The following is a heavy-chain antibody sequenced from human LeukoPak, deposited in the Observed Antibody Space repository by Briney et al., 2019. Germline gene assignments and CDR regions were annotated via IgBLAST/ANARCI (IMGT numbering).Heavy chain of an antibody. CDR3: ARDKDCSSTSCYPDFFDY. Sequence: PSQTLSLTCTVSGGSISSGSYYWSWIRQPAGKGLEWIGRIYTSGSTNYNPSLKSRVTISVDTSKNQFSLKLSSVTAADTAVYYCARDKDCSSTSCYPDFFDYWGQGTLVTVSS. D-gene: IGHD2-2*01. J-gene: IGHJ4*02. CDR1: GGSISSGSYY. V-gene: IGHV4-61*02. CDR2: IYTSGST.